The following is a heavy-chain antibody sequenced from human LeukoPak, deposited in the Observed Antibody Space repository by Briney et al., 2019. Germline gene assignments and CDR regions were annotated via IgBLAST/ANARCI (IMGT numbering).Heavy chain of an antibody. V-gene: IGHV3-23*01. CDR3: AKRSGYTTGWFFDF. CDR2: ISGSGDNT. CDR1: GFSFSSYA. Sequence: QPGGSLKLSCAASGFSFSSYAMSWVRQAPGKELEWVSSISGSGDNTYYAESVKGRFTISRDNSKNTLFLQMNSLRAEDTAVFYCAKRSGYTTGWFFDFWGQGTLVTVSS. D-gene: IGHD6-19*01. J-gene: IGHJ4*02.